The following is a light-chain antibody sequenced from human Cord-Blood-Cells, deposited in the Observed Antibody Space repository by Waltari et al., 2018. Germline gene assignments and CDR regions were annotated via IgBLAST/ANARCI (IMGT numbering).Light chain of an antibody. CDR1: SSNIGAGYD. J-gene: IGLJ1*01. CDR3: QSYDSSLSALYV. CDR2: GNS. V-gene: IGLV1-40*01. Sequence: SVLTPPPSVSGAPGQRVTIACTGRSSNIGAGYDVPWSQQLPGTAPKLLIYGNSNRPSGVPDRFSGSKSGTSASLAITGLQAEDEADYYCQSYDSSLSALYVFGTGTKVTVL.